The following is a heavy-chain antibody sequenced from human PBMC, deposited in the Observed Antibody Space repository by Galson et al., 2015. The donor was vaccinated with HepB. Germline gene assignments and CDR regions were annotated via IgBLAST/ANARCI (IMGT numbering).Heavy chain of an antibody. D-gene: IGHD3-9*01. CDR2: IYYSGSP. J-gene: IGHJ4*02. V-gene: IGHV4-59*01. CDR1: GGSISSYY. CDR3: ARNHYDILTGYSSTFDY. Sequence: ETLSLTCTVSGGSISSYYWSWIRQPPGKGLEWIGSIYYSGSPNYNPSLKSRVTISVDTSKNQFSLKLTSVTAADTAVYYCARNHYDILTGYSSTFDYWGQGTLVTVSS.